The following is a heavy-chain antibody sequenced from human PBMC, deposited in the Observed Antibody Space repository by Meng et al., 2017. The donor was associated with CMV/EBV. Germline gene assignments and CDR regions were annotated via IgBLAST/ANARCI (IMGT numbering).Heavy chain of an antibody. Sequence: SGSTFTGYYMHWVRQAPGQGLEWMGWINPNSGGTNYAQKFQGRVTMTRDTSISTAYMELSRLRSDDTAVYYCARGSEYQLLCFWWFDPWGQGTLVTVSS. V-gene: IGHV1-2*02. D-gene: IGHD2-2*01. CDR3: ARGSEYQLLCFWWFDP. CDR2: INPNSGGT. J-gene: IGHJ5*02. CDR1: GSTFTGYY.